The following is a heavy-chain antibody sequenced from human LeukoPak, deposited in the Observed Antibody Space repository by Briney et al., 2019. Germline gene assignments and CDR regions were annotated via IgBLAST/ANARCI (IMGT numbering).Heavy chain of an antibody. CDR1: GYTFTGYY. CDR3: ARAAVRGVISNWFDP. CDR2: INPNSGGT. Sequence: ASVKVSCKASGYTFTGYYMHWVRQAPGQGLEWMGWINPNSGGTNYAQKFQGWVTMTRDTSISTAYMELSRLRSDDTAVYYCARAAVRGVISNWFDPWGQGTLVTVSS. D-gene: IGHD3-10*01. V-gene: IGHV1-2*04. J-gene: IGHJ5*02.